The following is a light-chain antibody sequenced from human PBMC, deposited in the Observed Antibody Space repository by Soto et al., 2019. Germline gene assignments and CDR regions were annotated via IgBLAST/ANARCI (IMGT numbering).Light chain of an antibody. J-gene: IGKJ1*01. Sequence: EIVWTQSPGTLSLSPGERAALSCRASQSVDSSYLAWYHQGPGQAPRLLIYGASSRATGIPDRFSGSGSGTDFTLTISRLEPEDFAVYYCQQYYHSSWTSGQGTKVDIK. CDR3: QQYYHSSWT. CDR2: GAS. CDR1: QSVDSSY. V-gene: IGKV3-20*01.